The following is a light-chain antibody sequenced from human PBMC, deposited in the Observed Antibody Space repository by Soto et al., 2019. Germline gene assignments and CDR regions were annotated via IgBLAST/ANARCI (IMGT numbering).Light chain of an antibody. CDR2: GAS. V-gene: IGKV3-15*01. CDR3: LQYFGWPPMT. Sequence: VMTQSPATLSVSPGERATLSCWASETVATNLAWYQQKPGQAPRLLISGASTRAAGISDRFRGSGSGTEFTLTISSLRSEDSVIYYGLQYFGWPPMTFGQGTKVEI. J-gene: IGKJ1*01. CDR1: ETVATN.